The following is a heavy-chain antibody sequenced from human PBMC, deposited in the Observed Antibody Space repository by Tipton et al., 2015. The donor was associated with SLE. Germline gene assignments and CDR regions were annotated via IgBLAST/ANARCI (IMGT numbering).Heavy chain of an antibody. Sequence: LRLSCTVSGGSISSHYWSWIRQPPGKGLEWIGYIYYSGSTNYNPSLKSRVTISVDTSKNQFSLKLSSVTAADTAVYYCARRGLGAFDIWVQGTMVTVSS. J-gene: IGHJ3*02. V-gene: IGHV4-59*11. CDR2: IYYSGST. CDR3: ARRGLGAFDI. CDR1: GGSISSHY.